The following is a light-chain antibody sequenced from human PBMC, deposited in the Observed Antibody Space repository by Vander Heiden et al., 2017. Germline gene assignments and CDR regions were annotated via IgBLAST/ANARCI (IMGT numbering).Light chain of an antibody. J-gene: IGLJ2*01. CDR2: KDS. CDR1: ALPKQY. CDR3: QSADSSGTYKV. Sequence: SYELKQPPSVSVSPGQTARITCSGDALPKQYAYWYQQKPGQAPVLVIYKDSERPSGIPERFSGSSSGTTVTLTISGVQAEDEADYYCQSADSSGTYKVFGGGTKLTVL. V-gene: IGLV3-25*03.